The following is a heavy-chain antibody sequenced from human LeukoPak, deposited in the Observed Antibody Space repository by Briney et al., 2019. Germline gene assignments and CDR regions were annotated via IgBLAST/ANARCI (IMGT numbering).Heavy chain of an antibody. J-gene: IGHJ6*03. V-gene: IGHV3-9*03. Sequence: GRSLRLSCAASGFTFDDYAMHWVRQAPGKGLEWVSGIRWNSGSIGYADSVKGRFTISRDNAKNSLYLQMNSLRAEDMALYYCAKSSGTTWYYYMDVWGKGTTVTVSS. CDR1: GFTFDDYA. D-gene: IGHD1-7*01. CDR3: AKSSGTTWYYYMDV. CDR2: IRWNSGSI.